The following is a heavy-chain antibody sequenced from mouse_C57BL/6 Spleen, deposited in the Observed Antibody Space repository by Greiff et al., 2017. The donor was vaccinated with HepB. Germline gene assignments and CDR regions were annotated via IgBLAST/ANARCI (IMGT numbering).Heavy chain of an antibody. Sequence: EVKLMESGGGLVKPGGSLKLSCAASGFTFSDYGMHWVRQAPEKGLEWVAYISSGSSTIYYAAPVKGRFTISRDNAKNTLFLQMTSLRSEDTAMYYCASSSTGTGWYFDVWGTGTTVTVSS. D-gene: IGHD4-1*01. CDR1: GFTFSDYG. J-gene: IGHJ1*03. V-gene: IGHV5-17*01. CDR2: ISSGSSTI. CDR3: ASSSTGTGWYFDV.